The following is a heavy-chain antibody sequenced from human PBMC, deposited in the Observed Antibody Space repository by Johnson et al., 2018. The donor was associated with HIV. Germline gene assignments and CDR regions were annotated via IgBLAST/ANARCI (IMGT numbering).Heavy chain of an antibody. J-gene: IGHJ3*02. CDR2: IGTAGDT. CDR3: ARAYYTFWSGYDAFDI. CDR1: VFTFSSYD. Sequence: VQLVESGGGLVQPGGSLRLSCAASVFTFSSYDMHWVRQATGKGLEWVSAIGTAGDTYYPGSVKGRFTISRENAKNSLYLQMNSLRAEDTAVYYCARAYYTFWSGYDAFDIWGQGTMVTVSS. V-gene: IGHV3-13*01. D-gene: IGHD3-3*01.